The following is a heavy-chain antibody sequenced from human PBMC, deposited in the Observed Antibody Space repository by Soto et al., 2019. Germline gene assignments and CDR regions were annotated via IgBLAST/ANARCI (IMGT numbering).Heavy chain of an antibody. D-gene: IGHD4-17*01. CDR1: GFTFSSYA. CDR2: ISYNGNSE. CDR3: ARDPAPYYGDHLDY. J-gene: IGHJ4*02. V-gene: IGHV3-30*03. Sequence: PGGSLRLSCVASGFTFSSYAIHWVRQAPGKGLEWLALISYNGNSEYYADSVKGRFTISRDNSKNTLFLQMNSLRADDTALYYCARDPAPYYGDHLDYWGQGTLVTVSS.